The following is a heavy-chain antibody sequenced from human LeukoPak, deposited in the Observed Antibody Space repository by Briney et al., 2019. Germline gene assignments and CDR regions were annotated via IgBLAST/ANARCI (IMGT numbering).Heavy chain of an antibody. D-gene: IGHD6-19*01. CDR1: GFTFSSYS. CDR3: AREGVAVAATDY. CDR2: ISSSSSYI. Sequence: GGSLRLSCAASGFTFSSYSMNWVRQAPGKGLEWVSSISSSSSYIYYADSVKGRFTISRDNAKNSLYLQMNSLRAEDTAVYYCAREGVAVAATDYWGQGTLDTVSS. V-gene: IGHV3-21*01. J-gene: IGHJ4*02.